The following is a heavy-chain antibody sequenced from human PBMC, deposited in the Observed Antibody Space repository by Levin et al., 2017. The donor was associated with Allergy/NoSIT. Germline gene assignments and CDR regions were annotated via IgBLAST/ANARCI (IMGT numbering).Heavy chain of an antibody. CDR3: ARESSGGWHKKDPFDN. J-gene: IGHJ4*02. D-gene: IGHD6-19*01. CDR2: VSGYNGNA. Sequence: GGSLRLSCKASGYSFTSFGISWVRQAPGQGLEWMGWVSGYNGNADYARKFQGRVIMTTDTSARTVFMELRSLRSDDPAVYYCARESSGGWHKKDPFDNWGQGTLVTVSS. V-gene: IGHV1-18*01. CDR1: GYSFTSFG.